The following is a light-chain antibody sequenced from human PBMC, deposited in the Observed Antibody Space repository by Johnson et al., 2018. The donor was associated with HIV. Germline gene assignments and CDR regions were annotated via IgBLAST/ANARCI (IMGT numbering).Light chain of an antibody. Sequence: QSVLTQPPSVSAAPGQKVIISCSGGRSDIGNNYVSWYQHLPGTAPKLLIYDNDKRPSGIPDRFSASKSGTSATLGITGLQTGDEADYYCATGGGRLSVYDFGTGT. CDR1: RSDIGNNY. J-gene: IGLJ1*01. CDR3: ATGGGRLSVYD. V-gene: IGLV1-51*01. CDR2: DND.